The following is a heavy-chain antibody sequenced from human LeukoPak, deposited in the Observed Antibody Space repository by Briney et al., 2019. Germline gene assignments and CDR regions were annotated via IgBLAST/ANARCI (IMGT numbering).Heavy chain of an antibody. D-gene: IGHD1-20*01. CDR2: IYYSGST. V-gene: IGHV4-30-4*01. Sequence: SQTLSLTCTVSGGSISSGDYYWSWIRQPPGKGLEWIGYIYYSGSTYYNPSLKSRVTISVDTSKNQFSLKLSSVTAADTAVYYCARALRARITGTTASVYGMDVWGQGTTVTVSS. J-gene: IGHJ6*02. CDR3: ARALRARITGTTASVYGMDV. CDR1: GGSISSGDYY.